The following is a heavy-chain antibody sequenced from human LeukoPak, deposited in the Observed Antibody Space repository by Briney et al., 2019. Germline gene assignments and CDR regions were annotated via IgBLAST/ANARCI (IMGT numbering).Heavy chain of an antibody. J-gene: IGHJ4*02. CDR2: ISSKSGYI. CDR1: GFTFDTYT. Sequence: GGSLRLSCVASGFTFDTYTMNWVRQAPGEGLEWASSISSKSGYIHYADSVKGRFIISRDNAKNSLSLQMNSLRAEDTAVYYCARVRTAYYPDYWGQGTLVTVSS. V-gene: IGHV3-21*01. D-gene: IGHD3/OR15-3a*01. CDR3: ARVRTAYYPDY.